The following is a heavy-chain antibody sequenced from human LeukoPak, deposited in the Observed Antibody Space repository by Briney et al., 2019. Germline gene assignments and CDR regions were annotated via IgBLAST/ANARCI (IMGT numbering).Heavy chain of an antibody. J-gene: IGHJ6*03. CDR2: INPNSGGT. CDR1: GYTFTGYY. V-gene: IGHV1-2*02. CDR3: ARSAGANYYMDV. D-gene: IGHD1-26*01. Sequence: ASVKVSCKASGYTFTGYYMHWVRQAHGQGLEGMGWINPNSGGTNYAQKFQGRVTMTRDTSISTAYMELSRLRSDDTAVHYCARSAGANYYMDVWGKGTTVTVSS.